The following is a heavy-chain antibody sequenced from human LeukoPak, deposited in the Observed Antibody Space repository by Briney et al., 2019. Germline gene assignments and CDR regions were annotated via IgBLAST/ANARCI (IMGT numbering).Heavy chain of an antibody. V-gene: IGHV1-46*01. CDR1: GYIFTTYY. CDR2: IYPSDVTT. CDR3: ARDWELGY. D-gene: IGHD1-7*01. J-gene: IGHJ4*02. Sequence: ASVKVSCKTSGYIFTTYYMHWVRQAPGQGLEWMGTIYPSDVTTTYAQNFQGRVTMTRDTSTSTVYMELSSLRSEDTAVYYCARDWELGYWGQGTLVTVSS.